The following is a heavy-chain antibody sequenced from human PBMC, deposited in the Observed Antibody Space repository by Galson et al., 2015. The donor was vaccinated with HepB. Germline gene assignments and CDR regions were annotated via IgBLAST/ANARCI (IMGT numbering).Heavy chain of an antibody. CDR2: INPNSGGT. D-gene: IGHD6-19*01. CDR3: ARDWRIGIAVAGINGMDV. CDR1: GSTFTGYY. V-gene: IGHV1-2*04. Sequence: SVTVSCKASGSTFTGYYMHWVRQAPGQGLEWMGWINPNSGGTNYAQKLQGWVTMTRDTSISTAYMELSRLRSDDTAVYYCARDWRIGIAVAGINGMDVWGQGTTVTVSS. J-gene: IGHJ6*02.